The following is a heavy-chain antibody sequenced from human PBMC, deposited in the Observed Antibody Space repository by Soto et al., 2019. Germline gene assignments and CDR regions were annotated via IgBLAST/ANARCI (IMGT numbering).Heavy chain of an antibody. J-gene: IGHJ4*02. Sequence: EVQLLESGGGLVQPGGSLRLSCVASGLTFSVSAMTWVRQAPGKGLEWVSTTGLSGRTTYYGDSVKGRFTVSRDNSKNTLELEMSSPRAEDTAVYYCATVHNTSRSFNFWGRGTLVTVSS. D-gene: IGHD1-20*01. CDR3: ATVHNTSRSFNF. CDR2: TGLSGRTT. V-gene: IGHV3-23*01. CDR1: GLTFSVSA.